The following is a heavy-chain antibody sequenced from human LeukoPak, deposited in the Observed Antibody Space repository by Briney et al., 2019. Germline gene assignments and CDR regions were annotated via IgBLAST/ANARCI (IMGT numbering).Heavy chain of an antibody. V-gene: IGHV3-30*02. D-gene: IGHD3-22*01. Sequence: GGSLRLSCAASGFTFSSYGMHWVRQAPGKGLEWVAFIRYDGSNKYYADSVKGRFTISRDNSKNTLYLQMNSLRAEDTAVYYCAKMYYYDSSGYVPGDAFDIWGQGTMVTVSS. CDR2: IRYDGSNK. CDR3: AKMYYYDSSGYVPGDAFDI. J-gene: IGHJ3*02. CDR1: GFTFSSYG.